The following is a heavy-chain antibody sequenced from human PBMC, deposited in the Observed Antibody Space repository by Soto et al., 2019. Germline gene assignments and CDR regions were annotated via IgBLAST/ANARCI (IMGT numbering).Heavy chain of an antibody. D-gene: IGHD6-19*01. J-gene: IGHJ5*01. CDR1: VNTFTSYG. CDR3: ARRDAVAGTWFDS. CDR2: ISAYNGNT. Sequence: SVKGYCKASVNTFTSYGIRLVRQAPGQGLEWMGWISAYNGNTNYAQKLQGRVTMTTDTSTSTAYMELRSLRSDDTAVYYCARRDAVAGTWFDSWGQGTLVTVSS. V-gene: IGHV1-18*01.